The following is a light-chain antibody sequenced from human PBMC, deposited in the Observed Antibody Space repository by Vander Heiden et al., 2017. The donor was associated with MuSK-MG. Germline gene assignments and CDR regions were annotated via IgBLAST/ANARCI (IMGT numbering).Light chain of an antibody. V-gene: IGKV3-11*01. CDR1: QSVSSY. CDR2: DAS. J-gene: IGKJ1*01. Sequence: EIVLTQSPATLSLSPGERATLSCRASQSVSSYLAWYQQKPGPAPRLLIYDASNRATGIPARFSGSGYGTDFTLTISSLEPEDFAVYYCQQPSNWPPWTFGQGTKVEIK. CDR3: QQPSNWPPWT.